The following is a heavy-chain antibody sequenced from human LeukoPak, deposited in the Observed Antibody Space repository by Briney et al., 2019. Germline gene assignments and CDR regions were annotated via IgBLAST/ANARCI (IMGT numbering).Heavy chain of an antibody. Sequence: GGSLRLSCAASGFTFSSYAMSWVRQAPGKGLEWVSAISGSGGSTYYADSVKGRFTISRDNSKNTPYLQMNSLRAEDTAVYFCAKHGGYSYGYYSDYWGQGTLVTDSS. CDR1: GFTFSSYA. V-gene: IGHV3-23*01. CDR3: AKHGGYSYGYYSDY. J-gene: IGHJ4*02. CDR2: ISGSGGST. D-gene: IGHD5-18*01.